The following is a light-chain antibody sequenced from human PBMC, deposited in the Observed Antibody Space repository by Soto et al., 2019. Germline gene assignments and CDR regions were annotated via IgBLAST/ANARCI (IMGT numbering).Light chain of an antibody. V-gene: IGKV3-11*01. J-gene: IGKJ3*01. CDR3: QQRSSWPFT. CDR1: QSVSRH. Sequence: EVVLTQSPATLSLSPGERATLSCRASQSVSRHLAWYQQKPGQAPRLLILDASDRATGIPARFSGSGSGTDFTLTISSLEPEDFAVYYCQQRSSWPFTFGPGTKVDIK. CDR2: DAS.